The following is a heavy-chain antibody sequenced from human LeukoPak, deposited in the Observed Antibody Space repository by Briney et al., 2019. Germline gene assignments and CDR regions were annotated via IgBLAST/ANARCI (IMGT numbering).Heavy chain of an antibody. J-gene: IGHJ4*02. D-gene: IGHD5-12*01. CDR1: GFTFSDHY. CDR2: IRDKANSYTT. Sequence: GGSLRLSCAASGFTFSDHYMDWVRQAPGKGLEWVGRIRDKANSYTTEYAASVKGRFTISRDASKTSLYLQMNSLKTEDTAVYYCARGDGYDRRSFDYWGQGTLVTVSS. V-gene: IGHV3-72*01. CDR3: ARGDGYDRRSFDY.